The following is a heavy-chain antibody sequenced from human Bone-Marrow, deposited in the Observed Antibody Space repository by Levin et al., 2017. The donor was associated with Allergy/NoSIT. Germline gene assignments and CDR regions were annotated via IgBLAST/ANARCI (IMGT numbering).Heavy chain of an antibody. CDR2: ISYDGSNK. CDR1: GFTFSSYG. Sequence: RAGGSLRLSCAASGFTFSSYGMHWVRQAPGKGLEWVAVISYDGSNKYYADSVKGRFTISRDNSKNTLYLQMNSLRAEDTAVYYCARPDYYGSGSYYSQPGHIWGQGTMVTVSS. D-gene: IGHD3-10*01. CDR3: ARPDYYGSGSYYSQPGHI. J-gene: IGHJ3*02. V-gene: IGHV3-30*03.